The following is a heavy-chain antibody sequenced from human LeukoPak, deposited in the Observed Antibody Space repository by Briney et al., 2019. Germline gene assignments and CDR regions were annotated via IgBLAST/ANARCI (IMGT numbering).Heavy chain of an antibody. Sequence: GGSLRLSCAASGFALSSHWMTWVRQVPGRGPEWVANVNRDGRETYYLDSVKDRFTISKDNAKNSLYLQMNSLRAEDTALYHCARNNGMDVWGQGTTVIVSS. CDR2: VNRDGRET. V-gene: IGHV3-7*03. CDR1: GFALSSHW. J-gene: IGHJ6*02. CDR3: ARNNGMDV.